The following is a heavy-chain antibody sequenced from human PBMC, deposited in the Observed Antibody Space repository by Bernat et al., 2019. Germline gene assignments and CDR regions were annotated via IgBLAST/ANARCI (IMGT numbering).Heavy chain of an antibody. V-gene: IGHV3-23*04. CDR1: GFTFSSYA. Sequence: EVQLVESGGGLVQPGGSLRLSCAASGFTFSSYAMSWVRQAPGKGLEWVSAISGSGGSTYYADSVKGRFTISRDNAKNTRYLQMNSLRAEETAVYYCAKDRHRPYYYDSSGYYDYWGQGTLVTVAS. J-gene: IGHJ4*02. D-gene: IGHD3-22*01. CDR3: AKDRHRPYYYDSSGYYDY. CDR2: ISGSGGST.